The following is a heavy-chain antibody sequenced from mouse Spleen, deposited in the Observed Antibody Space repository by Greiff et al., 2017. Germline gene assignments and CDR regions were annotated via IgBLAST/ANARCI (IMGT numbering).Heavy chain of an antibody. J-gene: IGHJ3*01. CDR2: INSNGGST. CDR1: GFTFSSYA. CDR3: ARHEAARATWAY. Sequence: EVQRVESGGGLVKPGGSLKLSCAASGFTFSSYAMSWVRQTPEKRLEWVAAINSNGGSTYYPDTVKDRFTISRDNAKNTLYLQMSSLRSEDTALYYCARHEAARATWAYWGQGTLVTVSA. V-gene: IGHV5-6-2*01. D-gene: IGHD3-1*01.